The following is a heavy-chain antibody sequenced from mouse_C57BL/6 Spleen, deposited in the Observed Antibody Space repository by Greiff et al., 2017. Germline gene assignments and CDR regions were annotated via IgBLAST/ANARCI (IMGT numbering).Heavy chain of an antibody. D-gene: IGHD2-2*01. CDR1: GFNIKDDY. V-gene: IGHV14-4*01. Sequence: EVKLMESGAELVRPGASVKLSCTASGFNIKDDYMHWVKQRPEQGLEWIGWIDPENGDTEYASKFQGKAPITADTSSNPAYLQLSSLTSEDTAVYYCTTWGYDIAYVAQGTLVTVSA. CDR3: TTWGYDIAY. J-gene: IGHJ3*01. CDR2: IDPENGDT.